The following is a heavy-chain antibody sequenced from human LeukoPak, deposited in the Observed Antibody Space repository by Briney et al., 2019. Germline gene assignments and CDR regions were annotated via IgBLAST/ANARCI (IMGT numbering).Heavy chain of an antibody. J-gene: IGHJ5*02. D-gene: IGHD6-13*01. CDR3: ARVRDQQLSWFDP. CDR1: GYTFTNYG. Sequence: ASVKVSCKASGYTFTNYGITWVRQAPGQGLEWMGWISASNGDTHYSEKFQDRITVTTDTSTSTAYMELRSLVSDDTAVFYCARVRDQQLSWFDPWGQGTLVTVSS. V-gene: IGHV1-18*01. CDR2: ISASNGDT.